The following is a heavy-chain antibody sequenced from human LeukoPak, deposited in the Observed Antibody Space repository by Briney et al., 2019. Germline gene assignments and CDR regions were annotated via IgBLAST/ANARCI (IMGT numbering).Heavy chain of an antibody. Sequence: SETLSLTCAVYGGSFSGYYWSWIRQPPGKGLEWIGEINHSGSTNYNPSLKSRVTISVDTSKNQFSLKLSSVTAADTAAYYCARGRITIFGVVITRRWFDPWGQGTLVTVSS. J-gene: IGHJ5*02. CDR2: INHSGST. D-gene: IGHD3-3*01. V-gene: IGHV4-34*01. CDR3: ARGRITIFGVVITRRWFDP. CDR1: GGSFSGYY.